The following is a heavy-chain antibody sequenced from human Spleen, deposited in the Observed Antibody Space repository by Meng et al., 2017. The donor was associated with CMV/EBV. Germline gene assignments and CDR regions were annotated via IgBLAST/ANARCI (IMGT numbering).Heavy chain of an antibody. J-gene: IGHJ4*02. CDR1: GGSFKTRSYS. CDR3: ATDNGVHPYFDY. V-gene: IGHV4-39*07. Sequence: SETLSLTCFVSGGSFKTRSYSWGWIRQPPGKGPEWIATMFYSGATSYNPSLKSRVTISADTSKNQFSLRLTSVTAADTAVYYCATDNGVHPYFDYWGQGTLVTVSS. D-gene: IGHD3-10*01. CDR2: MFYSGAT.